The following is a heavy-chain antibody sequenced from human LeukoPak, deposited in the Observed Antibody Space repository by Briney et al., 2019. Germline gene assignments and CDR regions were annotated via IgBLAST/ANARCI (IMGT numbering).Heavy chain of an antibody. CDR1: GFTFSTYW. CDR2: INNKGTET. CDR3: VRGSFGPDI. Sequence: PGGSLRLSCAASGFTFSTYWMHWVRQAPGQGLVWVSRINNKGTETVYADSVKGRFTISRDNAKNTLYLQMNSLRAEDTAIYYCVRGSFGPDIWGQGTMVTVSS. V-gene: IGHV3-74*01. D-gene: IGHD3/OR15-3a*01. J-gene: IGHJ3*02.